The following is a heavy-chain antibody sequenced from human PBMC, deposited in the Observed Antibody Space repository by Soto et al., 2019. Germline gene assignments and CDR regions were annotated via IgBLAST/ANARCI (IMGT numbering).Heavy chain of an antibody. Sequence: EVQLVESGGDLVKPGGSLRLSCAASGLTFTNTWMNWVRQAPGKGLEWVGRIKSKIDGGTTDYATPVQGRFTISRDDSENTLDLQMGSLKTEDTAGYVCTTVATFGGVRRLDYWGQGTLVTGSS. D-gene: IGHD3-16*01. J-gene: IGHJ4*02. CDR2: IKSKIDGGTT. V-gene: IGHV3-15*07. CDR1: GLTFTNTW. CDR3: TTVATFGGVRRLDY.